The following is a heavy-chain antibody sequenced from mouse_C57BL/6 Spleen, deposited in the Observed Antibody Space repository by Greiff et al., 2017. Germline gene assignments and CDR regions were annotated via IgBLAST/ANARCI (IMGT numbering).Heavy chain of an antibody. CDR1: GYTFTSYW. J-gene: IGHJ4*01. CDR3: ARLIPMVTTTRYAMDY. V-gene: IGHV1-72*01. D-gene: IGHD2-2*01. Sequence: QVQLQQPGAELVKPGASVKLSCKASGYTFTSYWMHWVKQRPGRGLEWIGRIDPNSGGTKYNEKFKSKATLTVDKPSSTAYMQLSSLTSEDSAVYYCARLIPMVTTTRYAMDYGGQGTSVTVSS. CDR2: IDPNSGGT.